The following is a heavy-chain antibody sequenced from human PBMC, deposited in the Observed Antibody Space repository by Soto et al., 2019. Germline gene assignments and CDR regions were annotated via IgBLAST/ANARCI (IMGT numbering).Heavy chain of an antibody. V-gene: IGHV1-69*08. D-gene: IGHD3-9*01. CDR3: ARDKFTYYDILTGYSKLYYFDY. J-gene: IGHJ4*02. CDR2: IIPILGIA. CDR1: GGTFSSYT. Sequence: QVQLVQSGAEVKKPGSSVKVSCKASGGTFSSYTISWVRQAPGQGLEWMGRIIPILGIANYAQKFQGRVTITADKSTSTAYMELSSLRSEDTAVYYCARDKFTYYDILTGYSKLYYFDYWGQGTLVTVSS.